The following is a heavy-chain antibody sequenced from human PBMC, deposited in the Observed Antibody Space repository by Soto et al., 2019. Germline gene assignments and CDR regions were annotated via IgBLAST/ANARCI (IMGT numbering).Heavy chain of an antibody. Sequence: PGGSLRLSCAASGFTFSDYYMNWIRQSPGKGLEWVSYISSRGSTIYYADSVKGRFTISRDNAKNSLYLQMNSLTAEDTAMYYCAMNKGGSYPGYYYYGMDVWGQGTTVTVSS. D-gene: IGHD1-26*01. CDR1: GFTFSDYY. CDR3: AMNKGGSYPGYYYYGMDV. CDR2: ISSRGSTI. V-gene: IGHV3-11*01. J-gene: IGHJ6*02.